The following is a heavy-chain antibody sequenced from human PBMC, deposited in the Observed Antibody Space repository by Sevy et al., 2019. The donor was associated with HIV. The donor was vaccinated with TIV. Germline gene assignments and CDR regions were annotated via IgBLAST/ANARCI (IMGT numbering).Heavy chain of an antibody. CDR3: QISVAWALATLHN. V-gene: IGHV3-23*01. Sequence: GGSLRLSCAASGFTFRNYVMNWVRQPPGKGLEWVSVISDGGGTTYYADSVKGRFTISRDDSKSTLYLQMNSLRVEDTALHCCQISVAWALATLHNRGQGTIITISS. J-gene: IGHJ3*01. D-gene: IGHD1-20*01. CDR1: GFTFRNYV. CDR2: ISDGGGTT.